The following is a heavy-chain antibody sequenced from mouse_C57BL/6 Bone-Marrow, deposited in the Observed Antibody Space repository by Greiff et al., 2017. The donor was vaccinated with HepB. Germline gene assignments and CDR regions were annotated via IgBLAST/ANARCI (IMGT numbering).Heavy chain of an antibody. CDR1: GFTFSDYY. V-gene: IGHV5-12*01. J-gene: IGHJ4*01. D-gene: IGHD2-2*01. Sequence: EVKVEESGGGLVQPGGSLKLSCAASGFTFSDYYMYWVRQTPEKRLEWVAYISNGGGSTYYPDTVKGRFTISRDNAKNTLYLQMSRLKSEDTAMYYCARHMVTTAMDYWGQGTSVTVSS. CDR3: ARHMVTTAMDY. CDR2: ISNGGGST.